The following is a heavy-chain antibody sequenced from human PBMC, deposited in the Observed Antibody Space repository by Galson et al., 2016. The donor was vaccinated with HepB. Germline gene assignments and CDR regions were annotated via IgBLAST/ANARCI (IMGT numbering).Heavy chain of an antibody. J-gene: IGHJ4*02. Sequence: ETLSLTCSVSGGSISSSRYYWVWIRQPPGQGLEFIGSVFHSGSTFYNPSLSLRTRVTISIDTSKNHFSLKLNSMTAAYTAVYYCAVCLRFSEWPLDYWGQGTLVTVSS. V-gene: IGHV4-39*02. CDR2: VFHSGST. D-gene: IGHD3-3*01. CDR1: GGSISSSRYY. CDR3: AVCLRFSEWPLDY.